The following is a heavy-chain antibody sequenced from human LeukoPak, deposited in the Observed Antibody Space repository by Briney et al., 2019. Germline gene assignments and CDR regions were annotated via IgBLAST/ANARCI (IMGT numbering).Heavy chain of an antibody. D-gene: IGHD2-2*01. CDR1: GFTFSSYA. V-gene: IGHV3-30*04. CDR3: ARDLGYCSSTSCYDNWFDP. J-gene: IGHJ5*02. Sequence: PGGSLRLSCAASGFTFSSYAMHWVRQAPGKGLEWVAVISYDGSNKYYADSVKGRFTISRDNSKNTLYLQMNSLRAEDTAVYYCARDLGYCSSTSCYDNWFDPWGQGTLVTVSS. CDR2: ISYDGSNK.